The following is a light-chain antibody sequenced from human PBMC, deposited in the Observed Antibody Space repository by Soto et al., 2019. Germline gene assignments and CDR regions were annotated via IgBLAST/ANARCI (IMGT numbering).Light chain of an antibody. V-gene: IGLV2-14*01. Sequence: QSVLTQPASVSGSPGQSITISCTGTSSDVGGYNYVSWYQQHPGKAPKLMIYDVSNRPSGVSNRFSGSKSGNTASLTISGLQAEDEADYYCSSYTSSPLTWVFGGGTKVTVL. CDR1: SSDVGGYNY. J-gene: IGLJ3*02. CDR3: SSYTSSPLTWV. CDR2: DVS.